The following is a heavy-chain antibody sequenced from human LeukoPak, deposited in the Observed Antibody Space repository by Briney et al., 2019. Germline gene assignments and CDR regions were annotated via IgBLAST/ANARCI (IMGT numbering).Heavy chain of an antibody. CDR2: INPNNGGT. V-gene: IGHV1-2*02. CDR3: ATRGDYCGTTSCYAF. CDR1: GYTFTSYY. D-gene: IGHD2-2*01. J-gene: IGHJ4*02. Sequence: ASVKVSCKASGYTFTSYYIDWVRQAPGQGLEWVGWINPNNGGTNYAQKFQGRVTMTRDTSSSTAYMELSRLRSDDTAVYHCATRGDYCGTTSCYAFWGQGTLVTVPS.